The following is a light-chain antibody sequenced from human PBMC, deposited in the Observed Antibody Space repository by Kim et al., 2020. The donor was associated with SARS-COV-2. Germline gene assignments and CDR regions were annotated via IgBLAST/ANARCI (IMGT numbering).Light chain of an antibody. CDR3: QQYYNWPPYT. V-gene: IGKV3-15*01. J-gene: IGKJ2*01. CDR1: RSVSSS. Sequence: VCRGERATPSCRASRSVSSSLAWYQPKPGQAPRLLIFGASTRATGIPARFSGSGSGTEFTLTISSLQSEDFAVYYCQQYYNWPPYTFGQGTKLEI. CDR2: GAS.